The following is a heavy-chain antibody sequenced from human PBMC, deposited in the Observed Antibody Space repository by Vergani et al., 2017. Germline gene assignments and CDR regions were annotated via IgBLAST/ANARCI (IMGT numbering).Heavy chain of an antibody. V-gene: IGHV3-21*01. CDR3: ASDYYDSSGYFDY. CDR1: RFTFSSYS. CDR2: ISSSSSYI. J-gene: IGHJ4*02. Sequence: EVQLVESGGGLVKPGGSLRLSCAASRFTFSSYSMNWVRQAPGKGLEWVSSISSSSSYIYYADSVKGRFTISRDNAKNSLYLQMNSLRAEDTAVYYCASDYYDSSGYFDYWGQGTLVTVSS. D-gene: IGHD3-22*01.